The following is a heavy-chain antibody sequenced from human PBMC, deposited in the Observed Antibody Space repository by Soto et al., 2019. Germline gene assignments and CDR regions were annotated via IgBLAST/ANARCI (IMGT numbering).Heavy chain of an antibody. D-gene: IGHD1-26*01. CDR2: IIPIFGTA. Sequence: GASVKVSCKASGGTFSSYAISWVLQAPGQGLEWMGGIIPIFGTANYAQKFQGRVTITADESTSTAYMELSSLRSEDTAVYYCARNSGSYFNSPIDYWGQGTLVTVSS. CDR1: GGTFSSYA. CDR3: ARNSGSYFNSPIDY. J-gene: IGHJ4*02. V-gene: IGHV1-69*13.